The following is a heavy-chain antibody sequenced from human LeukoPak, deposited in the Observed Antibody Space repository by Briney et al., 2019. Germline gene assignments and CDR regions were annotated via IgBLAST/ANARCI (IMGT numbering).Heavy chain of an antibody. CDR2: IYYSGST. CDR3: ASLIAAAGTRIHDY. CDR1: GGSISSGDYS. D-gene: IGHD6-13*01. V-gene: IGHV4-30-4*01. J-gene: IGHJ4*02. Sequence: SETLSLTCTVSGGSISSGDYSWSWIRQPPEKGLEWIGYIYYSGSTYYNPSLKSRVTISVDTSKNQFSLKLSSVTAADTAVYYCASLIAAAGTRIHDYWGQGTLVTVSS.